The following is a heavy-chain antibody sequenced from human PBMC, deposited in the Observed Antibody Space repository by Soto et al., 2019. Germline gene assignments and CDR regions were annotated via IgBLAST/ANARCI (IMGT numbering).Heavy chain of an antibody. CDR1: GFTFSNYW. CDR3: ARGGLQHDLDV. J-gene: IGHJ6*02. V-gene: IGHV3-74*03. D-gene: IGHD6-13*01. Sequence: EVQLVESGGGLVQPGGCLRLSCAASGFTFSNYWMYWVRPAPGKGLVWVSRVNNDGTDTTHADSVKGRFTISRDNAENTLYLHMNSLRAENTAVYYCARGGLQHDLDVWGQGSTVTVSS. CDR2: VNNDGTDT.